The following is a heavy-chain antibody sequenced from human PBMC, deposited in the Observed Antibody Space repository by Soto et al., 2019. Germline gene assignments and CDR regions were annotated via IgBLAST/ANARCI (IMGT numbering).Heavy chain of an antibody. CDR3: ARADSSSWRMDV. J-gene: IGHJ6*02. Sequence: PSETLSLTCTVSGGSISSYYWSWIRQPPGKGLEWIGYIYYSGSTNYNPSLKSRVTISVDTSKNQFSLKLSSVTAADTAVYYCARADSSSWRMDVWGQGTTVTVSS. D-gene: IGHD6-13*01. V-gene: IGHV4-59*01. CDR2: IYYSGST. CDR1: GGSISSYY.